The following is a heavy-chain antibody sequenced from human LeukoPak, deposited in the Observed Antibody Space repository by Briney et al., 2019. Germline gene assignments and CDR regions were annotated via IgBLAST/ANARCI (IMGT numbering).Heavy chain of an antibody. V-gene: IGHV4-34*01. CDR3: ARAYGYSSGWYFYFDY. D-gene: IGHD6-19*01. J-gene: IGHJ4*02. CDR1: GGSFSGYY. CDR2: INHSGGT. Sequence: SETLSLTCAVYGGSFSGYYWSWIRQPPGKGLEWIGEINHSGGTNYNPSLRSRVTISVDTSKNQFSLKLSSVTAADTAVYYCARAYGYSSGWYFYFDYWGQGTLVTVSS.